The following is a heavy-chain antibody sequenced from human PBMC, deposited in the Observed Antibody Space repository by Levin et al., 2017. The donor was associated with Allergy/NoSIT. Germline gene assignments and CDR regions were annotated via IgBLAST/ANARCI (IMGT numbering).Heavy chain of an antibody. V-gene: IGHV3-30*04. CDR2: ISYDGSNK. CDR1: GFTFSSYA. Sequence: PGGSLRLSCAASGFTFSSYAMHWVRQAPGKGLEWVAVISYDGSNKYYADSVKGRFTISRDNSKNTLYLQMNSLRAEDTAVYYCARMSPLVWGQGTLVTVSS. J-gene: IGHJ4*02. CDR3: ARMSPLV.